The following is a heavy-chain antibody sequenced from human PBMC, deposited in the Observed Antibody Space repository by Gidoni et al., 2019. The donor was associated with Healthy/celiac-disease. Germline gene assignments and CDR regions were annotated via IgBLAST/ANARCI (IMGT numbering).Heavy chain of an antibody. V-gene: IGHV3-23*01. Sequence: EVQPLESGGGLVQPGGSLSLSCAASGFPLSSYAMSWVRQAPGKGLEWVSAISGSGGSTYYADSVKSRFTISRDNSKNTLYLQMNSLRAEDTAVYYCAKDTRYGSGSYSKGGFDYWGQGTLVTVSS. J-gene: IGHJ4*02. CDR1: GFPLSSYA. D-gene: IGHD3-10*01. CDR3: AKDTRYGSGSYSKGGFDY. CDR2: ISGSGGST.